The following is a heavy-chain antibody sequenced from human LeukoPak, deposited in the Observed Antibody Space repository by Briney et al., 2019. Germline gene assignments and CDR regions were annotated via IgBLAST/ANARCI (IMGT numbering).Heavy chain of an antibody. V-gene: IGHV4-61*02. D-gene: IGHD2-21*01. CDR1: GGSISSGSYY. CDR3: ARESWAYSPFDS. J-gene: IGHJ4*02. Sequence: NPSQTLSLTCTVSGGSISSGSYYWSWIRQPAGKGLEWIGRIYTSGSTNYNPSLKSRVTISVDTSKNQFSLKLSSVTAADTAVYYCARESWAYSPFDSWGQGILVTVSP. CDR2: IYTSGST.